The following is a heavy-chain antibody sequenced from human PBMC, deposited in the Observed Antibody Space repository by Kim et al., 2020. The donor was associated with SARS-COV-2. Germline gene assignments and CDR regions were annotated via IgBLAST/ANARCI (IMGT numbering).Heavy chain of an antibody. D-gene: IGHD1-26*01. Sequence: SETLSLTCTVSGGSISSYYWSWIRQPPGKGLAWIGYIYYSGSTNYNPSLKSRVTISVDTSKNQFSLKLSSVTAADTAVYYCARHEAPGDSGSYSDDYWFDPWGQGTLVTVSS. CDR2: IYYSGST. V-gene: IGHV4-59*08. CDR3: ARHEAPGDSGSYSDDYWFDP. CDR1: GGSISSYY. J-gene: IGHJ5*02.